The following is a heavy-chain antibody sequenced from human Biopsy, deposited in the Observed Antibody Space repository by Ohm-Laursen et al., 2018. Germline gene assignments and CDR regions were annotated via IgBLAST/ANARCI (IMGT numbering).Heavy chain of an antibody. J-gene: IGHJ4*02. CDR3: ARWETTLGRSLDS. CDR1: GYTFTSHD. Sequence: SVKVSCNASGYTFTSHDINWMRQATGRGLEWMGWMSPNTGNTVYAQRFQDRVTMTSDTSTGTAYMELTSLTSDDTAVYFCARWETTLGRSLDSWGQGTLVAVSS. CDR2: MSPNTGNT. V-gene: IGHV1-8*01. D-gene: IGHD1-26*01.